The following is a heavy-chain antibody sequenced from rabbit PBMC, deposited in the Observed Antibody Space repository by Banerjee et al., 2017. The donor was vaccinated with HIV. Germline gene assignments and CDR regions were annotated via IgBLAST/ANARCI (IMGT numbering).Heavy chain of an antibody. CDR2: TGTYSGSST. CDR1: GIDFSDYYF. CDR3: ARAGGFEDYFNL. V-gene: IGHV1S40*01. J-gene: IGHJ4*01. Sequence: QSLEESGGDLVKPGASLTLTCTASGIDFSDYYFMCWVRQAPGKGLEWIACTGTYSGSSTYYANWAKVRFTISKTSATTVTLQVTSLTAADTATYFCARAGGFEDYFNLWGPGTLVTVS. D-gene: IGHD1-1*01.